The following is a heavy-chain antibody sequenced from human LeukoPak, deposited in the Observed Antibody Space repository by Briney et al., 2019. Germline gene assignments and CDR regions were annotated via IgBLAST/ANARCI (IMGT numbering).Heavy chain of an antibody. J-gene: IGHJ4*02. V-gene: IGHV3-11*04. Sequence: GGSLRLSCAASGFSFSGHCMSWIRQAPGKGLEWVSYISSTITTIYYADPVKGRFTISRDNAKNSLYLQMSSLRAEDTAVYYCARGDCSATSCYYFDYWGQGTLVTVSS. CDR3: ARGDCSATSCYYFDY. CDR2: ISSTITTI. D-gene: IGHD2-2*01. CDR1: GFSFSGHC.